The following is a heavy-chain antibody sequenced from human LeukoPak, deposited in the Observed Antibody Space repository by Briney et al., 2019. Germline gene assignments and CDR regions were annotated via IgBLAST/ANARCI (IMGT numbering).Heavy chain of an antibody. J-gene: IGHJ1*01. CDR2: INPSGGST. V-gene: IGHV1-46*01. D-gene: IGHD2-21*01. Sequence: GASVKVSCKASGYTFINYYMHWVRQAPRQGLEWMGIINPSGGSTSYAQKFQGRVTMTRDTSTSTVYMELSSLRSEDTAVYYCARDESTSILWWWGQGTLVTVSS. CDR1: GYTFINYY. CDR3: ARDESTSILWW.